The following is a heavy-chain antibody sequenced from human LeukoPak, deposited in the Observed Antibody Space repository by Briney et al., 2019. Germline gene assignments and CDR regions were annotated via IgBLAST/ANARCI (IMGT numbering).Heavy chain of an antibody. Sequence: PGGSLRLSCAASGFTFSSYWMSWVRQAPGKGLEWVAVISYDGSNKYYADSVKGRFTISRDNSKNTLYLQMNSLRAEDTAVYYCARDDYYDSSGYTDAFDIWGQGTMVTVSS. CDR1: GFTFSSYW. D-gene: IGHD3-22*01. J-gene: IGHJ3*02. CDR2: ISYDGSNK. CDR3: ARDDYYDSSGYTDAFDI. V-gene: IGHV3-30*03.